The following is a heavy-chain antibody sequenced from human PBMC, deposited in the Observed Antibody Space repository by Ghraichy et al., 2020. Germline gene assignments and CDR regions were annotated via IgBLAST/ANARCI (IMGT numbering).Heavy chain of an antibody. V-gene: IGHV4-39*01. D-gene: IGHD3-3*01. CDR2: IYYSGDT. CDR3: ARQPRPYYDFEGGMDV. Sequence: SETLSLTCTVSGGPISRNSYYWGWIRQPPGKGLEWIGNIYYSGDTYYNPSLSGRVTISVDTSKNQFSLKLTSVTAADTAVYYCARQPRPYYDFEGGMDVWGQGTTVTVSS. CDR1: GGPISRNSYY. J-gene: IGHJ6*02.